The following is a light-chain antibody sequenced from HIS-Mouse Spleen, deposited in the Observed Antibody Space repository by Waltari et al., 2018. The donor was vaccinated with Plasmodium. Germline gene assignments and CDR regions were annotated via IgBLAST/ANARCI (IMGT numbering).Light chain of an antibody. V-gene: IGLV3-10*01. CDR2: EDS. J-gene: IGLJ3*02. CDR3: YSTDSSGNHRV. Sequence: SYELTQPPSVSVSPGQTGRITSREHALPKKYAYWNKQKSGQAPVLVIYEDSKRPSGIPERFSGSSSGTMATLTISGAQVEDEADYYCYSTDSSGNHRVFGGGTKLTVL. CDR1: ALPKKY.